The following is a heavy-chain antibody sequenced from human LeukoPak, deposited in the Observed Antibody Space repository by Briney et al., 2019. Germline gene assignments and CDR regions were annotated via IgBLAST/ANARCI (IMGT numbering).Heavy chain of an antibody. CDR3: AKDRSQERRGIFDY. D-gene: IGHD3-10*01. CDR2: ISGSGGST. CDR1: GFTFSRYA. Sequence: GGSLRLSCAASGFTFSRYAMSWVRQAPGKGLEWVSGISGSGGSTYYADSVKGRFTISRDNSKNTLYLQMSSLRADDTAVYYCAKDRSQERRGIFDYWGQGTLVTVSS. J-gene: IGHJ4*02. V-gene: IGHV3-23*01.